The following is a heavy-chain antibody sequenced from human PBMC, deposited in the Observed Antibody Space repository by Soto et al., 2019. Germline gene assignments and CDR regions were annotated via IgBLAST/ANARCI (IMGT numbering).Heavy chain of an antibody. Sequence: PGGSLRLSCAASRFTLSTYNMNWVRQAPGKGLEWVSYISSSSSTIYYADSVKGRFTISRDNSKNTLYLQMNSLRAEDTAVYYCAKERSGSPYYYYGMDVWGQGTTVTVSS. CDR1: RFTLSTYN. D-gene: IGHD3-22*01. J-gene: IGHJ6*02. CDR3: AKERSGSPYYYYGMDV. V-gene: IGHV3-48*01. CDR2: ISSSSSTI.